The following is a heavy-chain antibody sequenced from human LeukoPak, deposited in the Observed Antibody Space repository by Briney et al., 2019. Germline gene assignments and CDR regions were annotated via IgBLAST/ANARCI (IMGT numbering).Heavy chain of an antibody. CDR2: ISGSGGST. V-gene: IGHV3-23*01. D-gene: IGHD2-2*01. CDR1: GFTFSSYA. CDR3: AKSLTVQSGRYQLLEGEDAFDI. Sequence: GGSLRLSCAASGFTFSSYAMSWVRQAPGKGLEWVSAISGSGGSTHYADSVKGRFTISRDNSKNTLYLQMNSLRAEDTAVYHCAKSLTVQSGRYQLLEGEDAFDIWGQGTMVTVSS. J-gene: IGHJ3*02.